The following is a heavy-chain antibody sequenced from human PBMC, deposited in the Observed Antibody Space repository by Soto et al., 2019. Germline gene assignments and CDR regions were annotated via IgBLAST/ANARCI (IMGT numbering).Heavy chain of an antibody. CDR3: ARACSSNSCYDLFDY. CDR2: IYTSGST. Sequence: SETLSLTCTVSGGSISSYYWSWIRQPAGKGLEWIGRIYTSGSTNYNPSLKSRVTMSVDTSKNQFSLKLSSVTAADTAVYYCARACSSNSCYDLFDYWGQGTLVTSPQ. V-gene: IGHV4-4*07. CDR1: GGSISSYY. D-gene: IGHD2-2*01. J-gene: IGHJ4*02.